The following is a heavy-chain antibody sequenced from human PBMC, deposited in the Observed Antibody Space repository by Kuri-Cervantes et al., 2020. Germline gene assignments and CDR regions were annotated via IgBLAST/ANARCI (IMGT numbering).Heavy chain of an antibody. V-gene: IGHV3-30*03. CDR1: GFTFGSYG. CDR2: ISYDGSNK. Sequence: GESLKISCAASGFTFGSYGMHWVRQAPGKGLEWVAVISYDGSNKYYADSVKGRFTISRDNSKNTLYLQMNSLRAEDTAVYYCARFWSGYYFWGQGTLVTVSS. CDR3: ARFWSGYYF. D-gene: IGHD3-3*01. J-gene: IGHJ4*02.